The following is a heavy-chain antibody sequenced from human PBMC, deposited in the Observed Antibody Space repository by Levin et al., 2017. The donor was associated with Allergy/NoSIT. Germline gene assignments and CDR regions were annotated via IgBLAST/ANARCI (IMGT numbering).Heavy chain of an antibody. CDR3: ASIYFIAAAQLDF. J-gene: IGHJ4*02. D-gene: IGHD2/OR15-2a*01. CDR1: GGSISRGGYY. Sequence: SETLSLTCTVSGGSISRGGYYWGWIRQHPGKGLEWIGYIYYSGTTYYNPSLKSRVTISLDTSENQFSLKLSSVTAADTAIYYCASIYFIAAAQLDFWGQGTLVTVSS. V-gene: IGHV4-31*03. CDR2: IYYSGTT.